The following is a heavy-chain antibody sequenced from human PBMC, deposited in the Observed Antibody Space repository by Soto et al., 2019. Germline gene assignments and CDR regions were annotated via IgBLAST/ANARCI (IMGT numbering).Heavy chain of an antibody. CDR2: INHSGST. V-gene: IGHV4-34*01. Sequence: SETLSLTCAVYGGSFSGYYWSWIRQPPGKGLEWIGEINHSGSTNYNPSLKSRVTISVDTSKNQFSLKLSSVTAADTAVYYCARGRVFGVVIIWYYFDYWGQGTLVTVSS. J-gene: IGHJ4*02. CDR3: ARGRVFGVVIIWYYFDY. CDR1: GGSFSGYY. D-gene: IGHD3-3*01.